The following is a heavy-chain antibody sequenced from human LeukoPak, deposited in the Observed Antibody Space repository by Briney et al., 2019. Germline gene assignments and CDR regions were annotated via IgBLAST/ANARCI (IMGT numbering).Heavy chain of an antibody. CDR1: GGSFSGYY. CDR2: INHSGST. Sequence: SETLSLTCAVYGGSFSGYYWSWIRQPPGKGLERIGEINHSGSTNYNPSLKSRVTISVDTSKNQFSLKLSSVTAADTAVYYCAARSYDSSGYPGYYFDYWGQGTLVTVSS. D-gene: IGHD3-22*01. V-gene: IGHV4-34*01. J-gene: IGHJ4*02. CDR3: AARSYDSSGYPGYYFDY.